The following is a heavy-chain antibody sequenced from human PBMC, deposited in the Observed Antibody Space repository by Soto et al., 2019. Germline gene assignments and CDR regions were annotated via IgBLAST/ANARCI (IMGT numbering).Heavy chain of an antibody. Sequence: EVQLVESGGGLVKPGGSLRLSCAASGFTFSNAWMNWVRQAPGKGLEWVGRIKSKTDGGTTDYAAPVKGRFTISRDDSKNTLYLQMNSLKTEDTAVYYCTTDLVFGVVIIPVYYYGMDVWGQGTTVTVSS. CDR2: IKSKTDGGTT. D-gene: IGHD3-3*01. J-gene: IGHJ6*02. V-gene: IGHV3-15*07. CDR1: GFTFSNAW. CDR3: TTDLVFGVVIIPVYYYGMDV.